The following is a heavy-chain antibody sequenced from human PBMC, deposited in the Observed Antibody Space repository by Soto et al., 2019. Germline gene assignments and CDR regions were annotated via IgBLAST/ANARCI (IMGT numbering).Heavy chain of an antibody. CDR3: ARVRPFWSALWEGWCDP. J-gene: IGHJ5*02. V-gene: IGHV4-34*01. CDR2: INHSGST. Sequence: SETLSLTCAVYGGSFSGYYWSWIRQPPGKGLEWIGEINHSGSTNYNPSLKSRVTISVDTSKNQFSLKLSSVTAADMAVYYCARVRPFWSALWEGWCDPWGQGTLVTVSS. CDR1: GGSFSGYY. D-gene: IGHD3-3*01.